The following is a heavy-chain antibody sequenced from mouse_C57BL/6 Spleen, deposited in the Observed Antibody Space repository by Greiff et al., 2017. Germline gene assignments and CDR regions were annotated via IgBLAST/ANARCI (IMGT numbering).Heavy chain of an antibody. CDR3: ARRAYGSSYRYFDV. Sequence: QVQLQQPGAELVKPGASVKLSCKASGYTFTSYWMHWVKQRPGQGLEWIGMIHPNSGSTNYNEKFKSKATLTVDKSSSAAYMQLSSLTSEDSAVYYCARRAYGSSYRYFDVWGTGTTVTVSS. J-gene: IGHJ1*03. CDR1: GYTFTSYW. V-gene: IGHV1-64*01. CDR2: IHPNSGST. D-gene: IGHD1-1*01.